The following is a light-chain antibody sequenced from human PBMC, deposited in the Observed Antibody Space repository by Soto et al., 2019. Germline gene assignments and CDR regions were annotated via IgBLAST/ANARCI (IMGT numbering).Light chain of an antibody. CDR2: AAS. CDR3: QQSFTTPHT. Sequence: DIQMTRSPSSMSAAVGDRVTITCRAGQNGGNYLNWYQQKPGKVPKLMISAASSLQSGVPSRFSGTGSETDFTLTISSLQPEDFATYYCQQSFTTPHTFGLGTQLQI. J-gene: IGKJ2*01. CDR1: QNGGNY. V-gene: IGKV1-39*01.